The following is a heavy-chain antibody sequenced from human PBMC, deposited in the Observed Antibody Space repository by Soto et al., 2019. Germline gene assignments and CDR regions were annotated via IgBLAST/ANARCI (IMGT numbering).Heavy chain of an antibody. V-gene: IGHV4-39*01. CDR3: AILSGYYSGDSCLIDY. CDR1: GGSISSSSYY. CDR2: IYYSGST. D-gene: IGHD2-15*01. Sequence: SETLSLTCTVSGGSISSSSYYWGWIRQPPGKGLEWIGSIYYSGSTYYNLSLKSRVTISVDTSKNQFSLKLSSVTAADTAVYFCAILSGYYSGDSCLIDYCTQGTLVTVSS. J-gene: IGHJ4*02.